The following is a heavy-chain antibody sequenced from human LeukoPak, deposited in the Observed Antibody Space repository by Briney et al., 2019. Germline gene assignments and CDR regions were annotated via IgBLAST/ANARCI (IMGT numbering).Heavy chain of an antibody. CDR2: ISGSGGST. Sequence: PGGSLRLSCAASGFTFSSYAMSWVRQAPGKGLEWVSAISGSGGSTYYANSVKGRFTISRDNSKNTLYLQMNSLRAEDTAVYYCAKNLVAVLLWFGDHWGQGTLVTVSS. J-gene: IGHJ4*02. CDR3: AKNLVAVLLWFGDH. V-gene: IGHV3-23*01. CDR1: GFTFSSYA. D-gene: IGHD3-10*01.